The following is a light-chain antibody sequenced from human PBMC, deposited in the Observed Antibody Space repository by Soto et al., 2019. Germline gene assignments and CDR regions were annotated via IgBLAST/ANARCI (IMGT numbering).Light chain of an antibody. CDR3: QQYYSYPIT. J-gene: IGKJ4*01. CDR2: AAS. CDR1: LTISTY. Sequence: AIRMTQSPSSLSASTGDRVTTTCRANLTISTYLAWYQQKPGKAPQLLISAASTLQSGVPSRFSGSGSGTDFTLAISSLQSDDFGTYFCQQYYSYPITFGGGTKVDIK. V-gene: IGKV1-8*01.